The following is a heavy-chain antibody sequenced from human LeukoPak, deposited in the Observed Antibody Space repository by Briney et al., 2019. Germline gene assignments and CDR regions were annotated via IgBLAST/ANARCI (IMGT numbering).Heavy chain of an antibody. CDR3: ARHFGAVGAFDY. J-gene: IGHJ4*02. CDR1: GYSFTSDW. V-gene: IGHV5-10-1*01. Sequence: GESLKISCKGSGYSFTSDWISWVRQMPGKGLEWMGRIDPSDSYTNYSPSFQGHVTISADKSISTAYLQWSSLKASDTAIYYCARHFGAVGAFDYWGQGGLITVSS. D-gene: IGHD1-26*01. CDR2: IDPSDSYT.